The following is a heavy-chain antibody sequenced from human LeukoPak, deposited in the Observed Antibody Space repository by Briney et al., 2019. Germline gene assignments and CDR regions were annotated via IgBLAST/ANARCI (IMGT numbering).Heavy chain of an antibody. CDR2: INHSGST. CDR3: ARCGSGSYYNDLMDY. J-gene: IGHJ4*02. V-gene: IGHV4-34*01. CDR1: GGSFSGYY. Sequence: SETLSLTCAVYGGSFSGYYWSWIRQPPGKGLEWIGGINHSGSTNYNPSLKSRVTISVDTSKNQFSLKLSSVTAADTAVYYCARCGSGSYYNDLMDYWGQGTLVTVSS. D-gene: IGHD3-10*01.